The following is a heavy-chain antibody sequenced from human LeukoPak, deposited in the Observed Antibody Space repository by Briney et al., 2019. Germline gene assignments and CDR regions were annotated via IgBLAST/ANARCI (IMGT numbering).Heavy chain of an antibody. Sequence: PGGSLRLSCAASGFTFSSYSMNWVRQAPGKGLEWVSYIRSSSSTIYDADSVKGRFTISRDNAKNSLYLQMNSLRAEDTAVYSCARLSGPALYGSGSHFVDVWGKGTTVTVSS. D-gene: IGHD3-10*01. V-gene: IGHV3-48*01. CDR1: GFTFSSYS. J-gene: IGHJ6*04. CDR3: ARLSGPALYGSGSHFVDV. CDR2: IRSSSSTI.